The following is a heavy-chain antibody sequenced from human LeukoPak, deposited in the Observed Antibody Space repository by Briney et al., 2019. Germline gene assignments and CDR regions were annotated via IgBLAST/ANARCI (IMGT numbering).Heavy chain of an antibody. CDR1: DGSISSHY. CDR2: VYSRGST. D-gene: IGHD3-16*01. CDR3: ARSYNDYNWFDP. J-gene: IGHJ5*02. Sequence: SETLSLTCTVSDGSISSHYWNWIREPAGERLEWIGRVYSRGSTNYNPSLKSRVTVSVDNSKNQFSLKLSSVTVADTAVYYCARSYNDYNWFDPWGQGILVTVSA. V-gene: IGHV4-4*07.